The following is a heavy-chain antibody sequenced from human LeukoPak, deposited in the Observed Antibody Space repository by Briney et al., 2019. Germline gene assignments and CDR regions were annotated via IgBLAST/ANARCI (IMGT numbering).Heavy chain of an antibody. D-gene: IGHD2-15*01. V-gene: IGHV4-39*01. CDR3: ARHLIPVVVVAATHVYYFDY. J-gene: IGHJ4*02. CDR2: IYYSGST. CDR1: GGSISSSSYY. Sequence: PSETLSLTCTVSGGSISSSSYYWGWIRQPPGKGLEWIGSIYYSGSTYYNPSLKSRVTISVDTSKNQFSLKLSSVTAADTAVYSWARHLIPVVVVAATHVYYFDYWGQGTLVTVSS.